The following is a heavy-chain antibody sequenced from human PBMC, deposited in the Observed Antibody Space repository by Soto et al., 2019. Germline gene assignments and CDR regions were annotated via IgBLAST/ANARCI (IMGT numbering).Heavy chain of an antibody. V-gene: IGHV1-69*13. Sequence: SVKVSCKASGGTFSSYAISWVRQAPGQGLEWMGGIIPIFGTANYAQKFQGRVTITADESTSTAYMELSSLRSEDTAVYYCARRKIKQYSSSYYFDYWGQGTLVTVSS. CDR2: IIPIFGTA. D-gene: IGHD6-6*01. J-gene: IGHJ4*02. CDR3: ARRKIKQYSSSYYFDY. CDR1: GGTFSSYA.